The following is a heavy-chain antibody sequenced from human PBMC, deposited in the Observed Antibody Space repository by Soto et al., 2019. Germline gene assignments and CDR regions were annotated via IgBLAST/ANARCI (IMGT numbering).Heavy chain of an antibody. J-gene: IGHJ3*02. Sequence: PGESLKISCKGSGYSFISYWIAWVRQMPGKGLECMGIIYPGDSDTRYSPSFQGQVTISADKSISTAYLQWSSLKASDTAMYYCASQEMATKNVDAFDIWGQGTMVTVPS. CDR3: ASQEMATKNVDAFDI. V-gene: IGHV5-51*01. D-gene: IGHD5-12*01. CDR2: IYPGDSDT. CDR1: GYSFISYW.